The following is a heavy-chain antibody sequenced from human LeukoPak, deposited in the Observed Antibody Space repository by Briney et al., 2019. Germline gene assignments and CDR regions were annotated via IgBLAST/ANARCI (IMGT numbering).Heavy chain of an antibody. J-gene: IGHJ6*03. Sequence: PGGSLRLSCAASGFTFSSYGMHGVRQAPGKGLEWVAVIWYDGSNKYNADSVKGRFTISRDNSKNTLYLQMNSLRAEDTAVYYCAKGPVYSSSDYYYMDVWGKGTTVTVSS. D-gene: IGHD6-6*01. CDR3: AKGPVYSSSDYYYMDV. CDR2: IWYDGSNK. V-gene: IGHV3-33*06. CDR1: GFTFSSYG.